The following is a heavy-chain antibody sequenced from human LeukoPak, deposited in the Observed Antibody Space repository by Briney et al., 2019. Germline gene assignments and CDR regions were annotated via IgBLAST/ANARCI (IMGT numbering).Heavy chain of an antibody. Sequence: PGRSLRLSCAASGFTFSSYGMHWVRQAPGKGLEWVAVISYDGSNKYYADSVKGRFTISRDNSKNTLYLQMNSLRAEDTAVYYCARRGYSYANRGYYFDYWGQGTLVTVSS. CDR3: ARRGYSYANRGYYFDY. J-gene: IGHJ4*02. CDR1: GFTFSSYG. D-gene: IGHD5-18*01. CDR2: ISYDGSNK. V-gene: IGHV3-30*03.